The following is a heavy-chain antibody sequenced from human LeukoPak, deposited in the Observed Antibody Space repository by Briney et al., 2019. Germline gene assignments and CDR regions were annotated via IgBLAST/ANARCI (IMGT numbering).Heavy chain of an antibody. D-gene: IGHD3-22*01. J-gene: IGHJ4*02. CDR3: ATHAEYYYDSNGYYNFDY. V-gene: IGHV1-24*01. CDR2: FDPEDGET. CDR1: GYTLTELS. Sequence: ASVKVSCKVSGYTLTELSMHWVRQAPGKGLEWMGGFDPEDGETIYAQKFQGRVTMTEDTSTDTAYMELSSLRSEDTAVYYCATHAEYYYDSNGYYNFDYWGQGTLVTVSS.